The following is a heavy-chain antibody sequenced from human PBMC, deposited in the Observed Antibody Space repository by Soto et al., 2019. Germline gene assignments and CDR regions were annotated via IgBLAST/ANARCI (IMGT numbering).Heavy chain of an antibody. Sequence: QVQLVQSGAEVKKPGASVKVSCKASGYTFTSYGISWVRQAPGQGLEWMGWISAYNGNTKYAQKLQGRITMTTDTSTSTADTELRSLRSDDTAVYYCATDSPPVSSWRQGTLVTVSS. V-gene: IGHV1-18*01. CDR2: ISAYNGNT. J-gene: IGHJ5*02. CDR3: ATDSPPVSS. D-gene: IGHD2-15*01. CDR1: GYTFTSYG.